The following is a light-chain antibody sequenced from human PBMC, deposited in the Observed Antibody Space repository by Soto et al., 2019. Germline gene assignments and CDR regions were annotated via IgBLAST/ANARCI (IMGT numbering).Light chain of an antibody. J-gene: IGKJ5*01. CDR1: QSLLHSNGYNY. V-gene: IGKV2-28*01. CDR2: LGS. Sequence: DIVMTQSPLSLPVTPGEPASISCRSSQSLLHSNGYNYLDWYLQKPGQSPQLLXYLGSNRASGVPDRFSGSGSGTDFTLTISSLEPEDFAVYYCQQRSNWPPSITFGQGTRLEIK. CDR3: QQRSNWPPSIT.